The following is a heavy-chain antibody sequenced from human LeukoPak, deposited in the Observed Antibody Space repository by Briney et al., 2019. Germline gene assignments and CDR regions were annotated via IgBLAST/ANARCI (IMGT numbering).Heavy chain of an antibody. V-gene: IGHV1-18*01. CDR1: GYTFTSYG. Sequence: ASVKVSCKASGYTFTSYGISWVRPAPPQGREGMGWISPYNGKTNYAQTLQGRVTMTTDTSTSTAYMGLRSVRSDGTAVYYCARDGMVRGVTEACYDYWGQGTLVTVSS. D-gene: IGHD3-10*01. CDR2: ISPYNGKT. CDR3: ARDGMVRGVTEACYDY. J-gene: IGHJ4*02.